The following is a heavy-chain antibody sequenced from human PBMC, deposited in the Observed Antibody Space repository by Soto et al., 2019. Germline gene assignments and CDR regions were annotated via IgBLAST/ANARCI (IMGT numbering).Heavy chain of an antibody. CDR2: ISGSGGSNK. CDR1: GFTFISYA. V-gene: IGHV3-23*01. CDR3: AGDKGNYNGGSCSRDLDY. J-gene: IGHJ4*02. Sequence: GGSMSLSCAAAGFTFISYARSWARPAPGKGLEWVSAISGSGGSNKYYADSVKGRFTISRDNSKNTLYLQMNSLRAEDTAVYYFAGDKGNYNGGSCSRDLDYCGTGPLVTTSS. D-gene: IGHD2-15*01.